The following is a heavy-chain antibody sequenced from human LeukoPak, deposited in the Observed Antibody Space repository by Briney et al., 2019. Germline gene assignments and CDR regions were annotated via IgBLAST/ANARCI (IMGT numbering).Heavy chain of an antibody. D-gene: IGHD1-26*01. CDR3: ANLGEWELLLN. V-gene: IGHV3-30*18. Sequence: GGSLRLSCTASRFTFNTYWMSWVRQAPGKGLEWVAVISYDGSNKYYADSVKGRFTISRDNSKNTLYLQMNSLRAEDTAVYYCANLGEWELLLNWGQGTLVTVSS. CDR2: ISYDGSNK. J-gene: IGHJ4*02. CDR1: RFTFNTYW.